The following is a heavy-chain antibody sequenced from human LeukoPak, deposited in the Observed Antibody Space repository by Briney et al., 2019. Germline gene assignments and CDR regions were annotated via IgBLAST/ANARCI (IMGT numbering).Heavy chain of an antibody. CDR3: AKEQQSSYLHLDS. D-gene: IGHD5-18*01. CDR1: GFTFSNYA. CDR2: ISSLSGST. V-gene: IGHV3-23*01. Sequence: PGGSLRLSCAASGFTFSNYAMSWVRQAPGKGLEWVSSISSLSGSTYYADSVKGRFTISRDNSRNTLFLQMNSLRADDAAVYYCAKEQQSSYLHLDSWGPGTLVTVSS. J-gene: IGHJ4*02.